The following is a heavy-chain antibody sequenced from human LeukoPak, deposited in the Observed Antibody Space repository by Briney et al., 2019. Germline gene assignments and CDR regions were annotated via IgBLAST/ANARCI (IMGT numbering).Heavy chain of an antibody. CDR3: ARGGTIVVVPAAMRLGNWFDP. CDR2: IYHSGST. CDR1: GGSISSSNW. V-gene: IGHV4-4*02. J-gene: IGHJ5*02. D-gene: IGHD2-2*01. Sequence: SETLSLTCAVSGGSISSSNWWSWVRQPPGKGLEWIGEIYHSGSTNYNPSLKSRVTISVDKSKNQFSLKLSSVTAADTAVYYCARGGTIVVVPAAMRLGNWFDPWGQGTLVTVSS.